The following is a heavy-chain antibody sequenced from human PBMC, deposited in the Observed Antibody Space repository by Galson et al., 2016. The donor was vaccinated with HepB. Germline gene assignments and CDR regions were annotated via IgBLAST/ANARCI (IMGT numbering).Heavy chain of an antibody. CDR1: GYSFTSYW. V-gene: IGHV5-51*01. D-gene: IGHD2-15*01. Sequence: QSGAEVKKPGESLKISCKGSGYSFTSYWIGWVRQMPGKGLEWMGIIYPGDSDTRYSPSFQGQVPISADKSISTAYLQWSSLKASDTAMYYCARHPDHCSGGSCRLDYRGQGTLVTVSS. CDR2: IYPGDSDT. CDR3: ARHPDHCSGGSCRLDY. J-gene: IGHJ4*02.